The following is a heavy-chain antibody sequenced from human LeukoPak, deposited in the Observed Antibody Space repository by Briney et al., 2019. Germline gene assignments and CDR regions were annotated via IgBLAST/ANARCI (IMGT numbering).Heavy chain of an antibody. CDR1: GYTFTGYY. V-gene: IGHV1-8*02. J-gene: IGHJ6*02. Sequence: ASVKVSCKASGYTFTGYYMHWVRQATGQGLEWMGWMNPNSGNTGYAQKFQGRVTMTRNTSISTAYMELSSLRSEDTAVYYCARVGKRYYDFWSGYPYYYYGMDVWGQGTTVTVSS. D-gene: IGHD3-3*01. CDR3: ARVGKRYYDFWSGYPYYYYGMDV. CDR2: MNPNSGNT.